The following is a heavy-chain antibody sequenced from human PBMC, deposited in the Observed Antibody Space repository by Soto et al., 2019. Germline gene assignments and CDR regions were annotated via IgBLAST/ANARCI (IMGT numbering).Heavy chain of an antibody. CDR2: INCGNGKT. CDR3: AKSVWFGGEYYLDF. J-gene: IGHJ4*02. CDR1: GYTFSNYA. Sequence: ASVKVSCKASGYTFSNYAMHWVRQAPGQRLEWMGWINCGNGKTKYSQNFQGRVTITRDTSASTSYMELGSLRSEDTAVYYCAKSVWFGGEYYLDFWGQGALVTVSS. D-gene: IGHD2-21*01. V-gene: IGHV1-3*01.